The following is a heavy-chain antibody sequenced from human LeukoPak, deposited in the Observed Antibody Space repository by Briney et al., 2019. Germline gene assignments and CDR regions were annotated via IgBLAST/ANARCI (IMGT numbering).Heavy chain of an antibody. J-gene: IGHJ4*02. Sequence: GRSLRLSCAASGFTFSSYAMHWVRQAPGKGLEWVAVISYDGSNKYYADSVKGRFTISRDNAKNTVYLQMNSLRAEDTAVYYCVSFYETYWGRGTLVTVSS. CDR1: GFTFSSYA. V-gene: IGHV3-30-3*01. CDR2: ISYDGSNK. D-gene: IGHD2/OR15-2a*01. CDR3: VSFYETY.